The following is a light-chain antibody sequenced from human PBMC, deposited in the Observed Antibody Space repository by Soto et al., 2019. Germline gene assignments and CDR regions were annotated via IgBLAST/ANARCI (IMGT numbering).Light chain of an antibody. CDR1: PSVARH. CDR3: QHYHNWPPQYT. V-gene: IGKV3-15*01. Sequence: EIVMTQSPASLPVSPGDWPTLSCWASPSVARHVAWYQQRPGQGPRLLIHGASTRAAGVPARFSGSGSGTDFTLTISSLESEDFAVYYCQHYHNWPPQYTFGQGTKLQIK. J-gene: IGKJ2*01. CDR2: GAS.